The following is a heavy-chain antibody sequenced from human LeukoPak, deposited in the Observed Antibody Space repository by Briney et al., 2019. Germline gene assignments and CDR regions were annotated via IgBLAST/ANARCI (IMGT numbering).Heavy chain of an antibody. CDR1: GDSISSYY. Sequence: KPSETLSLTCTVSGDSISSYYWSWIRQPPGKGLEWIGSIFNSGSTLYNPSLKGRVTVSVDTSKNQFSLKLSSVTAADTAVYYCATVGSAYGSGAVDYWGQGTLVTVSS. CDR2: IFNSGST. D-gene: IGHD6-19*01. V-gene: IGHV4-59*05. J-gene: IGHJ4*02. CDR3: ATVGSAYGSGAVDY.